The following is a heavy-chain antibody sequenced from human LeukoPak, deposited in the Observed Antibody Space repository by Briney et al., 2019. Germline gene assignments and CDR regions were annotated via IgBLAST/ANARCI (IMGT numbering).Heavy chain of an antibody. CDR2: IYSGGST. V-gene: IGHV3-53*01. CDR1: GFTVSSNY. CDR3: ARDRVATTHYYYGMDV. D-gene: IGHD5-12*01. J-gene: IGHJ6*02. Sequence: GGSLRLSCAASGFTVSSNYMSWVRQAPGKGLEWASVIYSGGSTYYADSVKGRFTISRDNSKNTLYLQMNSLRAEDTAVYYCARDRVATTHYYYGMDVWGQGTTVTVSS.